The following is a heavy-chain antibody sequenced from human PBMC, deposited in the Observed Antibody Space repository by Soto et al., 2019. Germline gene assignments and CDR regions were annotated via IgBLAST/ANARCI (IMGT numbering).Heavy chain of an antibody. CDR1: GYSFTSYW. V-gene: IGHV5-51*01. CDR3: ARPRRPLKYYDFWSGYSGGYYYYYGMDV. D-gene: IGHD3-3*01. J-gene: IGHJ6*02. Sequence: PGESLKISCKGSGYSFTSYWIGWVRQMPGKGLEWMGIIYPGDSDTRYSPSFQGQVTISADKSISTAYLQWSSLKASDTAMYYCARPRRPLKYYDFWSGYSGGYYYYYGMDVWGQGTTVTVS. CDR2: IYPGDSDT.